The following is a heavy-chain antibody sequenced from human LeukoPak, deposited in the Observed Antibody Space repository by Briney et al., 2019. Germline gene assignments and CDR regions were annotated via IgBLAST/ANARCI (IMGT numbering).Heavy chain of an antibody. CDR1: GYTFTSYY. V-gene: IGHV1-46*01. J-gene: IGHJ6*02. D-gene: IGHD3-9*01. CDR3: ARDQTSYFDWLLYGFDLYYYGMDV. Sequence: ASVKVSCKASGYTFTSYYMHWVRQAPGQGLEWMGIINPSGGSTSYAQKFQGRVTMTRDTSTSTVYMELSSLRSEDTAVYYCARDQTSYFDWLLYGFDLYYYGMDVWGQGTRSPSP. CDR2: INPSGGST.